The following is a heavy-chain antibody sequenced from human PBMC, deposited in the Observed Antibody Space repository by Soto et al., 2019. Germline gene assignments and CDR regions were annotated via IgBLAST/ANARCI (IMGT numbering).Heavy chain of an antibody. CDR2: ISAYNGNT. CDR3: ARDAATPVSERTYYYGMDV. J-gene: IGHJ6*02. V-gene: IGHV1-18*01. CDR1: GYTFTSCG. Sequence: ASVKVSCKASGYTFTSCGISCVRQAPGQGLEWMGWISAYNGNTNYAQKLQGRVTMTTDTSTSTAYMELRSLRSDDTAVYYCARDAATPVSERTYYYGMDVWGQGTTVTVSS.